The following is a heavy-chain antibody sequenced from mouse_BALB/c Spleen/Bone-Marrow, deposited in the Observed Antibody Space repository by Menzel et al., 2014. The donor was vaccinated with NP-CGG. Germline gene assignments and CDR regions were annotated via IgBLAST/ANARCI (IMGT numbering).Heavy chain of an antibody. V-gene: IGHV1-4*01. J-gene: IGHJ2*01. CDR2: INPSSGYT. D-gene: IGHD2-3*01. CDR3: ARRDDGYVFFDY. Sequence: QVQLQQSGAELARPGASVKMSCRASGYTFTTYTIHWVRQRPGQGLEWIGYINPSSGYTNYIQKFKDKATLTADKSSSIAYMQLSSLTSEDSAVYYCARRDDGYVFFDYWGQGTTLTVSS. CDR1: GYTFTTYT.